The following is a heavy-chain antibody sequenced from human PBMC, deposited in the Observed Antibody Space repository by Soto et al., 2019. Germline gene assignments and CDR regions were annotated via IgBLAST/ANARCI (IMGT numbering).Heavy chain of an antibody. CDR1: GGSISSSNW. V-gene: IGHV4-4*02. CDR3: VRGLAESRSYYFDY. D-gene: IGHD6-19*01. Sequence: SETLSLTCAVSGGSISSSNWWSWVRQPPGKGLEWIGEIYHSGSTNYNPSLRSRVTISVDKSKNQFSLNLSSVTAADTAAYFGVRGLAESRSYYFDYWGPGPLVTVSS. J-gene: IGHJ4*02. CDR2: IYHSGST.